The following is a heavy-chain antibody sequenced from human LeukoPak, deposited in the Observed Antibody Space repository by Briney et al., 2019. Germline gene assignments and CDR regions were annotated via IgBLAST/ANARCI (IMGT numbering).Heavy chain of an antibody. D-gene: IGHD3-22*01. V-gene: IGHV1-24*01. CDR3: AAQRFEVVIRAHDAFDI. Sequence: ASVKVSCKVSGYTLTELSMHWVRQAPGKGLEWMGGFDPEDGETIYAQKFQGRVTMTEDTSTDTAYMELSSLGSEDTAVYYCAAQRFEVVIRAHDAFDIWGQGTMVTVSS. CDR2: FDPEDGET. J-gene: IGHJ3*02. CDR1: GYTLTELS.